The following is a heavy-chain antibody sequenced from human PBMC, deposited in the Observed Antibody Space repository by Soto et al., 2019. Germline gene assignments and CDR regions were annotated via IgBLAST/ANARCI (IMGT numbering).Heavy chain of an antibody. CDR2: INHSGST. J-gene: IGHJ6*03. Sequence: TSETLSLTCAVYGGSFSGYYWSWIRQPPGKGLEWIGEINHSGSTNYNPSLKSRVTISVDTSKNQFSLKLSSVTAADTAVYYCARVHPLGATVTTATFYYYYMDVWGKGTTVTVSS. CDR3: ARVHPLGATVTTATFYYYYMDV. V-gene: IGHV4-34*01. D-gene: IGHD4-17*01. CDR1: GGSFSGYY.